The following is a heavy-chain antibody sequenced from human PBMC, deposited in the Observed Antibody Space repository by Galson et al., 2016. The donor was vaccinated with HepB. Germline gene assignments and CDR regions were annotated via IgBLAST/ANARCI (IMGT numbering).Heavy chain of an antibody. D-gene: IGHD3-22*01. V-gene: IGHV4-59*01. CDR3: ARDSTHYYDTSGYYYSLYFYGMDV. J-gene: IGHJ6*02. CDR1: GGSISSDY. CDR2: ISYSGTT. Sequence: ETLSLTCTVSGGSISSDYWSWVRQPPGKGLEWIGYISYSGTTKYNPSLKSRVTISIDRSKNHFSLKLSPVTAADTAVYYCARDSTHYYDTSGYYYSLYFYGMDVWGQGTTVTVSS.